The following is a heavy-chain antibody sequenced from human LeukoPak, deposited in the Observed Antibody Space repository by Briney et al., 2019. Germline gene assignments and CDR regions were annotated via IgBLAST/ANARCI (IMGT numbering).Heavy chain of an antibody. CDR3: ARRMVRGVITSAFDY. D-gene: IGHD3-10*01. V-gene: IGHV5-51*01. Sequence: GESLKISCKGSGYIFNDYWIDWVRQMPGKGLEWMGIIYPDDSDTRYSPSLQGQVTISADKSISTAYLQWSSLKASDTAMYYCARRMVRGVITSAFDYWGQGTLVTVSS. CDR1: GYIFNDYW. CDR2: IYPDDSDT. J-gene: IGHJ4*02.